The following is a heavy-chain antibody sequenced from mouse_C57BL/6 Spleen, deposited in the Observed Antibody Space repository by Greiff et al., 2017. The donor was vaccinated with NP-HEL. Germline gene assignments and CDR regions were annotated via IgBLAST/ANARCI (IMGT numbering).Heavy chain of an antibody. CDR1: GYAFSSSW. D-gene: IGHD6-1*01. CDR2: IYPGDGDT. CDR3: ASSLSGPFAY. Sequence: QVQLQQSGPELVKPGASVKISCKASGYAFSSSWMNWVKQRPGKGLEWIGRIYPGDGDTNYNGKFKGKATLTADKSSSTAYMQRSSLTSEDSAVYFCASSLSGPFAYWGQGTLVTVSA. V-gene: IGHV1-82*01. J-gene: IGHJ3*01.